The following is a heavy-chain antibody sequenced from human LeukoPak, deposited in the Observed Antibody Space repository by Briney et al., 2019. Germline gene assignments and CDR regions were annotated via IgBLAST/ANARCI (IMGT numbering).Heavy chain of an antibody. D-gene: IGHD3-16*01. CDR3: GKGGGSAYYYYRDV. V-gene: IGHV3-23*01. CDR2: ISDSGGRT. Sequence: PGGSLRLSCAASGFTFYSYAMSWVRQAPGKGLEWVSSISDSGGRTNYADSVSGRFIISRDNSKNTLYLQLNSLRAEDKAVYYWGKGGGSAYYYYRDVGGKGPTVTFSS. J-gene: IGHJ6*03. CDR1: GFTFYSYA.